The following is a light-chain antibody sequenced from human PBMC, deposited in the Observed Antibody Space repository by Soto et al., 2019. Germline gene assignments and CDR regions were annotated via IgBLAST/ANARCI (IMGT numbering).Light chain of an antibody. J-gene: IGKJ2*01. CDR1: QGISSY. Sequence: DIQLTQSPSFLSASVGDRVTITCRASQGISSYLAWYQQKPGKAPKLLIYAASTLQSGVPSRFSGSGSGTEFTLTISSLQPEDFATYYCQQLNIYPYTFGQGTKREIK. CDR3: QQLNIYPYT. V-gene: IGKV1-9*01. CDR2: AAS.